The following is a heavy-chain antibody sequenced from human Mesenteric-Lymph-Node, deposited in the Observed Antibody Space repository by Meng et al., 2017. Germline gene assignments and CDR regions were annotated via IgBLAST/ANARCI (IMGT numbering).Heavy chain of an antibody. V-gene: IGHV4-31*03. CDR2: IYYSGST. J-gene: IGHJ4*02. D-gene: IGHD6-19*01. CDR1: CGSVSSGGYY. CDR3: ARVSSGWDYFDY. Sequence: QVQLQEPGPGLVKPSQTLSLTCTVSCGSVSSGGYYWTWIRQHPGKGLEWFGHIYYSGSTFYNPSLKRRVIISIDTSKNQFSLNLRSVTAADTAVYYCARVSSGWDYFDYWGQGTLVTVSS.